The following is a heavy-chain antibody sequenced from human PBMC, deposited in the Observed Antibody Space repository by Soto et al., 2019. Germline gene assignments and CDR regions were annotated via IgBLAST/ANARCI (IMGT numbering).Heavy chain of an antibody. CDR2: IIPIFGTS. CDR1: GGTFSNYA. CDR3: ASRPRNGYNT. J-gene: IGHJ5*02. D-gene: IGHD5-12*01. V-gene: IGHV1-69*01. Sequence: QVQLVQSGAELKKPGSSVQVSCKSSGGTFSNYAITWVRQAPGQGLEWMGGIIPIFGTSNYAQKFQGRVTFTADESITTTYMELSSLKSEDTAVYYCASRPRNGYNTWGQGTLVTVSS.